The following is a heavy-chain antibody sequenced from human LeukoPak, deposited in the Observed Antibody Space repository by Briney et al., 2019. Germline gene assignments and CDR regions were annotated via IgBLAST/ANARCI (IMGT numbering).Heavy chain of an antibody. CDR1: GYTFSNYG. J-gene: IGHJ4*02. CDR3: ARGAWIQGPHDY. V-gene: IGHV1-18*01. D-gene: IGHD5-18*01. Sequence: ASVKVSCKASGYTFSNYGISWVRQAPGQGLEWMGWISGYNGDTNYAQNLQGRVTMTTDTSTSTGYMEVRSLRSDDTAVYYCARGAWIQGPHDYWGQGTLVTVSS. CDR2: ISGYNGDT.